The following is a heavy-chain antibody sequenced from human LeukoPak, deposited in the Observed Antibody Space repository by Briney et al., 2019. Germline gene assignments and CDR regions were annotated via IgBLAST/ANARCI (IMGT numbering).Heavy chain of an antibody. CDR3: ARVTPIAAAGSDYFDY. Sequence: SETLSLTCTVSGGSMSGYYWSWIRQPPGKGLDWSGYIYYTGSTHYNPSLKSRVTISVDTSKNQFSLKLSSVTAADTAVYYCARVTPIAAAGSDYFDYWGQGTLVTVSS. CDR2: IYYTGST. D-gene: IGHD6-25*01. V-gene: IGHV4-59*01. CDR1: GGSMSGYY. J-gene: IGHJ4*02.